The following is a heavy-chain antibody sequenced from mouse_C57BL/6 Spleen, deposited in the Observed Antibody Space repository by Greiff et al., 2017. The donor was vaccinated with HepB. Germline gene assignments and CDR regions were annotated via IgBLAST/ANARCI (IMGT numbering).Heavy chain of an antibody. Sequence: DVMLVESGGGLVQPGGSMKLSCVASGFTFSNYWMNWVRQSPEKGLEWVAQIRLKSDNYATHYAESVKGRFTISRDDSKSSVYLQMNNLRAEDTGIYYCTKLGRDYWGQGTTLTVSS. D-gene: IGHD4-1*01. CDR3: TKLGRDY. CDR1: GFTFSNYW. CDR2: IRLKSDNYAT. J-gene: IGHJ2*01. V-gene: IGHV6-3*01.